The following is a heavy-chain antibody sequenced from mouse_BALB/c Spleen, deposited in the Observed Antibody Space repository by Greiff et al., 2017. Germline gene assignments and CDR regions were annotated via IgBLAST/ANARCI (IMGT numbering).Heavy chain of an antibody. CDR3: ARGNYGSRRSLYFDY. D-gene: IGHD1-1*01. CDR1: GFTFSSYA. J-gene: IGHJ2*01. V-gene: IGHV5-6-5*01. CDR2: ISSGGST. Sequence: EVQLVESGGGLVKPGGSLKLSCAASGFTFSSYAMSWVRQTPEKRLEWVASISSGGSTYYPDSVKGRFTISRDNARNILYLQMSSLRSEDTAMYYCARGNYGSRRSLYFDYWGQGTTLTVSS.